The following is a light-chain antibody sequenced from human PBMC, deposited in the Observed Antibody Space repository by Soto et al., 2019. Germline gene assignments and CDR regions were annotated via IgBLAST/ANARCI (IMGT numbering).Light chain of an antibody. CDR2: GAS. CDR1: QSVSSN. CDR3: QQYNSWPPGYT. V-gene: IGKV3-15*01. J-gene: IGKJ2*01. Sequence: EIVMTQSPATLSVSPGERATLSCRASQSVSSNLAWYQQKPGQAPRLLIYGASTRATGIPARFSGSGSGTAFTLTISSLQSGDFAVYYCQQYNSWPPGYTFGQGTKLEIK.